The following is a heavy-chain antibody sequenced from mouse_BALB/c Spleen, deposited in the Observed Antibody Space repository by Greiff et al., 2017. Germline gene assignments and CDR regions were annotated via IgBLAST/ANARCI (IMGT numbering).Heavy chain of an antibody. CDR3: ARWGNYYGSSPWYFDV. Sequence: EVKLQESGPSLVKPSQTLSLTCSVTGDSITSGYWNWIRKFPGNKLEYMGYISYSGSTYYNPSLKSRISITRDTSKNQYYLQLNSVTTEDTATYYCARWGNYYGSSPWYFDVWGAGTTVTVSS. J-gene: IGHJ1*01. D-gene: IGHD1-1*01. CDR2: ISYSGST. CDR1: GDSITSGY. V-gene: IGHV3-8*02.